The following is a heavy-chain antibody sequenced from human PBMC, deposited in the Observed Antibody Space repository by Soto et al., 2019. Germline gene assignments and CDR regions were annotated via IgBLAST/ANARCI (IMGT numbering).Heavy chain of an antibody. V-gene: IGHV4-59*01. CDR1: GGTIDSYY. J-gene: IGHJ4*02. CDR3: ARALVFSWSGIYYSDY. D-gene: IGHD3-3*01. Sequence: PSETLRLTCTVSGGTIDSYYWSWIRQPPGKGLEWIGSIYYSGSTNYNPSLKSRVTISIDTSKNQFSLRLSSVTAADTAVYYCARALVFSWSGIYYSDYWGQRALVTVSS. CDR2: IYYSGST.